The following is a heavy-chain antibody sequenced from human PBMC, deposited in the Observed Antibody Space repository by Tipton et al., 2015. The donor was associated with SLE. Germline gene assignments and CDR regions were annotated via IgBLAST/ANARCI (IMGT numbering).Heavy chain of an antibody. J-gene: IGHJ4*02. Sequence: TLSLTCTVSDGSITNYYWSWIRQPPGKGLEWIGSIYYSGSTNYNPSLKSRVTISVDTSKSQFSLRLSSVTAADTAMYYCARVVVATTKPLHFDYWGQGTLVTVSS. CDR1: DGSITNYY. CDR2: IYYSGST. CDR3: ARVVVATTKPLHFDY. D-gene: IGHD5-12*01. V-gene: IGHV4-59*01.